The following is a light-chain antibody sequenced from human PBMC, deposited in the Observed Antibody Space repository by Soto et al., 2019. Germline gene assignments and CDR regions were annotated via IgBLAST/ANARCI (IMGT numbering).Light chain of an antibody. CDR2: GAS. V-gene: IGKV3-15*01. J-gene: IGKJ5*01. Sequence: IVMTQSPATLSVSPGERATLSCRASQYIGSNLAWYQQKPGQAPRLLIYGASTRATGLPARFSGSGSGTEFTLTISSLQSEDFAVYYCEQYNTWPITFGQGTRLE. CDR1: QYIGSN. CDR3: EQYNTWPIT.